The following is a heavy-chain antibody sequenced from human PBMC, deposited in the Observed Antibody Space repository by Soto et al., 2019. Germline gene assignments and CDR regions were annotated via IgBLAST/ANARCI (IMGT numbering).Heavy chain of an antibody. J-gene: IGHJ6*02. D-gene: IGHD2-2*02. CDR1: GYTLTELS. CDR2: FDPEDGET. CDR3: ATASKLRAISYYYYYYGMDV. Sequence: ASVKVSCKVSGYTLTELSMHWVRQAPGKGLEWMGGFDPEDGETIYAQKFQGRVTMTEDTSTDTAYMELGSLGSEDTAVYYCATASKLRAISYYYYYYGMDVWGQGTTVTVSS. V-gene: IGHV1-24*01.